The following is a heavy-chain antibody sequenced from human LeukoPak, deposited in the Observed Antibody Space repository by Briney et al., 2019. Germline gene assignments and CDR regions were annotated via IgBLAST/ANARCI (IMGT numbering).Heavy chain of an antibody. CDR1: GASISSYY. Sequence: PSETLSLTCTVSGASISSYYWSWIRQPPGKGLEWIGYIYYSGSTNYNPSLKSRVTISVDTSKNQFSLKLSSVTAADTAVYYCARAGSYGYMVYWGQGTLVTVSS. CDR2: IYYSGST. J-gene: IGHJ4*02. D-gene: IGHD5-18*01. CDR3: ARAGSYGYMVY. V-gene: IGHV4-59*01.